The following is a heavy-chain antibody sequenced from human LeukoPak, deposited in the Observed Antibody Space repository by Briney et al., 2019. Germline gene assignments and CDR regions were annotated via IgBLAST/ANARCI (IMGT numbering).Heavy chain of an antibody. V-gene: IGHV4-34*01. CDR1: GGSFSGYY. Sequence: SETLSLTCAVYGGSFSGYYWSWIRQPPGKGLEWIGEINHSGSTNYNPSLKSRVTISVDTSKNQFSLKLSSVTAADTAVYYCARGSGQLNYYYYYYMDVWAKGPRSPSP. D-gene: IGHD2-2*01. CDR2: INHSGST. CDR3: ARGSGQLNYYYYYYMDV. J-gene: IGHJ6*03.